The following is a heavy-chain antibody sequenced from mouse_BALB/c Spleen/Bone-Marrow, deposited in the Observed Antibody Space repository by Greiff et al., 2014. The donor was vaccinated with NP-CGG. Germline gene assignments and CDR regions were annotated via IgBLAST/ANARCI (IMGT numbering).Heavy chain of an antibody. D-gene: IGHD1-2*01. Sequence: EVQGVESGGGLVQPGGSLKLSCAASGFDFSGYWMTWVRQAPGKGLEWTGEINPDSRTINYKPSLKEKFIMSRDNAKNTLYLQMSKVRSEDTALYYCARNGYYGWMTYWGQGTLVTVSA. J-gene: IGHJ3*01. CDR1: GFDFSGYW. V-gene: IGHV4-1*02. CDR2: INPDSRTI. CDR3: ARNGYYGWMTY.